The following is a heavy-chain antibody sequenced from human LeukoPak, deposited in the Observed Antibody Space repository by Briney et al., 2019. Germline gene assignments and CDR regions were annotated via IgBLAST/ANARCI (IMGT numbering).Heavy chain of an antibody. Sequence: GGSLRLFCAASGFTFSSYAMHWVRQAPGKGLEWVAVISYDGSNKYYADSVKGRFTISRDNSKNTLYLQMNSLRAEDTAVYYCAREILSQFDFWGQGTLVTVSS. CDR1: GFTFSSYA. D-gene: IGHD3-16*02. CDR2: ISYDGSNK. J-gene: IGHJ4*02. CDR3: AREILSQFDF. V-gene: IGHV3-30-3*01.